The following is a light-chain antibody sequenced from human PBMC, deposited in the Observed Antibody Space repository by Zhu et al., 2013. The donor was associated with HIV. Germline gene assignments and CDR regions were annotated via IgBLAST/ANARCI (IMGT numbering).Light chain of an antibody. CDR1: QSVSSN. CDR3: QQYNNGRS. J-gene: IGKJ2*04. CDR2: AAS. Sequence: EIVMTQSPATLSVSPGERATLSCRASQSVSSNLAWYQQKPGQAPRLLIYAASTRATGIPARFSGSRSGTEFTLTISSLQSEDFAVYYCQQYNNGRSFGQGTKLEIK. V-gene: IGKV3-15*01.